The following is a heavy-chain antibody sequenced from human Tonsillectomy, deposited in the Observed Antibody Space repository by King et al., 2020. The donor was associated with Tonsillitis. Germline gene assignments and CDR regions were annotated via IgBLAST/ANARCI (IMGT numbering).Heavy chain of an antibody. CDR3: ARLCNWGEGSSWLNWFDP. V-gene: IGHV4-38-2*01. J-gene: IGHJ5*02. Sequence: QLQESGPGLVKPSETLSLTCAVSGYSISSGYYWGWIRQPPGKGLEWIGSIYHSGSTDYNPSLKSRVTISVDTSKNQFSLKLSSVTAADTAVYYCARLCNWGEGSSWLNWFDPWGQGMLVTVSS. CDR2: IYHSGST. CDR1: GYSISSGYY. D-gene: IGHD6-13*01.